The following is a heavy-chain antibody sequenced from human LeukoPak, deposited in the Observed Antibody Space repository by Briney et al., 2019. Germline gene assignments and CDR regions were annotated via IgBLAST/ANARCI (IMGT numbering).Heavy chain of an antibody. CDR2: IDGSGHYI. V-gene: IGHV3-23*01. Sequence: PGGSLRLSCAASGFSFSTYAMTWVRQAPGRGLEWVSAIDGSGHYIFYRDSVQGRFTTSRDNSRTTLFLQMDSLTAEDSAVYYCAKNFGPGNAFYDYWGQGVLVTVSS. J-gene: IGHJ4*02. D-gene: IGHD3-10*01. CDR3: AKNFGPGNAFYDY. CDR1: GFSFSTYA.